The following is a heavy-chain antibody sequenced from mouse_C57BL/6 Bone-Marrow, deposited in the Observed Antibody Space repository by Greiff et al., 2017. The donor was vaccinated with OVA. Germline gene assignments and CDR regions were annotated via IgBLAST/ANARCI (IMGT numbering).Heavy chain of an antibody. Sequence: VQLKESGAELVRPGASVKLSCTASGFNIKDDYMHWVKERPEKGLEWIGWIDPENGDNEYASKIQGKATITADTSSKTVYLHLSSLTSEDTAVYYCTTYRYWGQGTTLTVSS. V-gene: IGHV14-4*01. J-gene: IGHJ2*01. CDR2: IDPENGDN. CDR3: TTYRY. CDR1: GFNIKDDY.